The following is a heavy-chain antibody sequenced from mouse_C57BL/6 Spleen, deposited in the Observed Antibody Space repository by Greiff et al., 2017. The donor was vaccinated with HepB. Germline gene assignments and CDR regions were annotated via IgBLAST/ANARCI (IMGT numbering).Heavy chain of an antibody. Sequence: VKLVESGPELVKPGASVKLSCKASGYTFTSYDINWVKQRPGQGLEWIGWIYPRDGSTKYNEKFKGKATLTVDTSSSTAYMELHSLTSEDSAVYFCARRGGYAMDYWGQGTSVTVSS. J-gene: IGHJ4*01. V-gene: IGHV1-85*01. CDR1: GYTFTSYD. CDR3: ARRGGYAMDY. CDR2: IYPRDGST.